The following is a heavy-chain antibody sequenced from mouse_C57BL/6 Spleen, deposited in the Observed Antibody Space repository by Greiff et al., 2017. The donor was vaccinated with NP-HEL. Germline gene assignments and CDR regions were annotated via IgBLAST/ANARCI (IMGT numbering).Heavy chain of an antibody. CDR2: IYPSDSET. D-gene: IGHD2-3*01. CDR1: GFTFTSSW. V-gene: IGHV1-61*01. J-gene: IGHJ2*01. CDR3: ARRATGYDEVGVDY. Sequence: QVQLQQPVAELVRPGSSVTLSCTASGFTFTSSWLDWVKQRPGQGLEWIGNIYPSDSETHYIQKFKDKATLTVDTSSSTAYMQLSSLTSEDSAVYYCARRATGYDEVGVDYWGQGTTLTVSS.